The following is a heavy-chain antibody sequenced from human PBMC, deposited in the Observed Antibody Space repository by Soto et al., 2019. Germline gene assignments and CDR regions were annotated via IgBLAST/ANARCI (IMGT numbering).Heavy chain of an antibody. Sequence: HVQLQESGPGLVKPSQTLSLTCTVSGGSISSGGYFWSWIRQHPGKGLEWIGFIYYSGRTYYNPSLKSRMTISVDTSKNHISLNLSSVTAADTAMYYCARAPNSSPTHSPLKNYYFDYWGQGTLVTVS. V-gene: IGHV4-31*03. CDR1: GGSISSGGYF. J-gene: IGHJ4*02. D-gene: IGHD6-13*01. CDR3: ARAPNSSPTHSPLKNYYFDY. CDR2: IYYSGRT.